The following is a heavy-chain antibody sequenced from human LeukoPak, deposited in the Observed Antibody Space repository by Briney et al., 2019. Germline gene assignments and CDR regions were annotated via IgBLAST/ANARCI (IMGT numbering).Heavy chain of an antibody. V-gene: IGHV4-39*07. D-gene: IGHD3-16*01. CDR3: ASGATSWAHMDV. J-gene: IGHJ6*03. CDR2: IYYSGST. Sequence: SETLSLTCTVSGGSISSSSYYWGWIRQPPGKGLEWIGSIYYSGSTYYNPSLKSRVTISVDTSKNQFSLKLSSVTAADTAVYYCASGATSWAHMDVWGEGTTVTVSS. CDR1: GGSISSSSYY.